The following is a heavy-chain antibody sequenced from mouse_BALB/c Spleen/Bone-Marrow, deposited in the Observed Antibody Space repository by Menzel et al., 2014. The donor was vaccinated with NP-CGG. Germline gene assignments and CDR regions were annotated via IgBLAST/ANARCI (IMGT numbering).Heavy chain of an antibody. CDR3: KIGSFDC. CDR1: GYTFTSYW. V-gene: IGHV1S16*01. CDR2: INPSNGCT. Sequence: QVQLQQSGAELVKPGASVKLSCKASGYTFTSYWLHWVKLRPGQGFEWIGEINPSNGCTNYNEKFKRKTTLTVDKSTRTAYMQLSSLTSKDSTVYYFKIGSFDCWGKGPNLTVTS. J-gene: IGHJ2*01.